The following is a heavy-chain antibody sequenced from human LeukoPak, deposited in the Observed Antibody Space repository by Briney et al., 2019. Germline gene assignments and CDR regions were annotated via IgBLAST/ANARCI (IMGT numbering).Heavy chain of an antibody. V-gene: IGHV4-39*01. Sequence: SETLSLTCTVSGDSITSSNNYWGWISQPPGKGLESIASINYSGSTSYNPSLKSRVTMSVDTSKNQFSLKLNSVTAADTAVYYCARHGPLYGTAFYFDYWGQGTLVTVSS. J-gene: IGHJ4*02. CDR2: INYSGST. CDR3: ARHGPLYGTAFYFDY. D-gene: IGHD4-17*01. CDR1: GDSITSSNNY.